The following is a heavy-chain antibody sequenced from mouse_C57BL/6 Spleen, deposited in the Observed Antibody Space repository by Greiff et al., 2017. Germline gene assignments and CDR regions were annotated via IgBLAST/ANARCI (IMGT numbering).Heavy chain of an antibody. J-gene: IGHJ4*01. Sequence: QVQLQQSGAELVKPGASVKISCKASGYAFSSYWMNWVKQRPGKGLEWIGQIYPGDGDTNYNGKFKGKATLTADKSSSTAYMQLSSLTAEDSAVYCCARRASFYYAMDYGGQGTSGTVAS. CDR2: IYPGDGDT. V-gene: IGHV1-80*01. D-gene: IGHD3-1*01. CDR3: ARRASFYYAMDY. CDR1: GYAFSSYW.